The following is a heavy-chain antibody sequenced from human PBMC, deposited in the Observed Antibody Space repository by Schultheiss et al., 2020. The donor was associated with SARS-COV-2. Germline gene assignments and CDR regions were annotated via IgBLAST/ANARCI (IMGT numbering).Heavy chain of an antibody. CDR2: IYYSGST. CDR1: GGSISSGGYY. CDR3: ARVHGGYYYYYGMDV. V-gene: IGHV4-61*08. J-gene: IGHJ6*02. Sequence: SETLSLTCTVSGGSISSGGYYWSWIRQPPGKGLEWIGYIYYSGSTNYNPSLKSRVTISVDTSKNQFSLKLSSVTAADTAVYYCARVHGGYYYYYGMDVWGQGTTVTVSS. D-gene: IGHD3-16*01.